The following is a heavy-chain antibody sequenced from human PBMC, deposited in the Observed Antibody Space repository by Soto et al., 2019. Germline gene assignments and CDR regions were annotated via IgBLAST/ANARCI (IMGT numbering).Heavy chain of an antibody. V-gene: IGHV1-18*01. CDR3: ARDHTSSGWFGVHDY. D-gene: IGHD6-19*01. Sequence: QVQLVQSGTEVKRPAASVKVACKASGYTFTTYGITWVRQAPGQGLEWMGWISAYSGNTNFAQKLQGRVTMTTDTSTTTAYMELRSLRSDDTAVYYCARDHTSSGWFGVHDYWGQGTLVTVSS. CDR1: GYTFTTYG. J-gene: IGHJ4*02. CDR2: ISAYSGNT.